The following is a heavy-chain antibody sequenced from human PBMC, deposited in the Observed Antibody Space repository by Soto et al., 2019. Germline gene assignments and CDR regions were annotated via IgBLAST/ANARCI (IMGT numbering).Heavy chain of an antibody. CDR3: ARKVTMVRGVEFPDDY. CDR1: GYTFTSYG. Sequence: GASVKVSCKASGYTFTSYGISWVRQAPGQGLEWMGWISAYNGNTNYAQKLQGRVTMTTDTSTSTAYMELRSLRSDDTAVYYCARKVTMVRGVEFPDDYWGQGTLVTVSS. V-gene: IGHV1-18*04. D-gene: IGHD3-10*01. CDR2: ISAYNGNT. J-gene: IGHJ4*02.